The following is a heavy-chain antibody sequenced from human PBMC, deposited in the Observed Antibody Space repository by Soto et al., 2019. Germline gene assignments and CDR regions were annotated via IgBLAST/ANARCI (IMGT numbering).Heavy chain of an antibody. CDR3: ARVYSGSYSDY. CDR1: GGSISSGGYY. CDR2: IYYSGST. V-gene: IGHV4-31*03. J-gene: IGHJ4*02. D-gene: IGHD1-26*01. Sequence: SETLSLTCTVSGGSISSGGYYWSWIRQHPGKGLEWIGYIYYSGSTFYNPSLKSRVTISVDTSKNQFSLKLSSATAADTAVYYCARVYSGSYSDYWGQGTLVTVSS.